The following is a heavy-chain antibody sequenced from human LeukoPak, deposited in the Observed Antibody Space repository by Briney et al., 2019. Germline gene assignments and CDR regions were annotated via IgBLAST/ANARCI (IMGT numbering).Heavy chain of an antibody. D-gene: IGHD3-22*01. CDR2: ISAYNGNT. J-gene: IGHJ4*02. CDR1: GYTFTNYG. V-gene: IGHV1-18*01. CDR3: ARGGTFYYDSSAYY. Sequence: ASVKVSCKASGYTFTNYGISWVRQAPGHRLEWMGWISAYNGNTKNAQKVQGRVTLTTDTSTSTAYMELRRLRSDDTAVYYCARGGTFYYDSSAYYWGQGTLVTVSS.